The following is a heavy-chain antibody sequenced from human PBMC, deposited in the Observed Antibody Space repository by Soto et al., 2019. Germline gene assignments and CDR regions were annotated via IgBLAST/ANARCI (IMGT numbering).Heavy chain of an antibody. J-gene: IGHJ3*01. CDR2: IYPGDSDT. D-gene: IGHD3-10*01. V-gene: IGHV5-51*01. CDR3: ARHHGSGSYP. Sequence: GESLRISCRGSGYRFASYGSGWVRQMPGKGLEWMGIIYPGDSDTRYSPSFQGQVTISADKSISTAYLQWSSLKASDTAMYYCARHHGSGSYPWGQGTMVTVSS. CDR1: GYRFASYG.